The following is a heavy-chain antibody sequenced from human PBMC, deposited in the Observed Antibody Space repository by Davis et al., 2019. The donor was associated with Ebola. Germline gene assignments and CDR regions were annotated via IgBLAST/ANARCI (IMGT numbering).Heavy chain of an antibody. J-gene: IGHJ6*03. CDR3: AIYSNPLKPSEPHDYYYMDV. Sequence: SVKVSCKASGGTFSSHAISWVRQAPGQGLEWMGGIIPIFGTANYAQKFQGRVTITADESTSTAYMELSSLRSEDTAVYYCAIYSNPLKPSEPHDYYYMDVWGKGTTVTVSS. CDR2: IIPIFGTA. V-gene: IGHV1-69*13. D-gene: IGHD4-11*01. CDR1: GGTFSSHA.